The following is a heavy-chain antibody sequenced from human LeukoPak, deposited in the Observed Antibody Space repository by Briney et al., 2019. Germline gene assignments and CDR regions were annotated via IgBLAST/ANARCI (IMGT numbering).Heavy chain of an antibody. CDR2: ISSNGGAI. J-gene: IGHJ6*03. Sequence: LSLTCAVYGGSFSGYYWSWIRQPPGKGLEWISYISSNGGAIYYADSVKGRFTISRDNAKNSPFLQMNSLRAEDTAVYYCARDHTDGDYAYYYYYMDVWGKGTTVTISS. CDR1: GGSFSGYY. D-gene: IGHD4-17*01. V-gene: IGHV3-11*04. CDR3: ARDHTDGDYAYYYYYMDV.